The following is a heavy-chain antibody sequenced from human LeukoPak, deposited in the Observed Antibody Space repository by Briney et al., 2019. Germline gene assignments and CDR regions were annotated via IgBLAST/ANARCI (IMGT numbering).Heavy chain of an antibody. J-gene: IGHJ5*02. CDR2: IIPIFGTA. CDR1: GGTFSSYA. Sequence: SVKVSCKASGGTFSSYAIGWVRQAPGQGLEWMGGIIPIFGTANYAQKFQGRVTITADESTSTAYMELSSLRSEDTAVYYCARWHQGYCSSTSCPAWGQGTLVTVSS. CDR3: ARWHQGYCSSTSCPA. D-gene: IGHD2-2*01. V-gene: IGHV1-69*13.